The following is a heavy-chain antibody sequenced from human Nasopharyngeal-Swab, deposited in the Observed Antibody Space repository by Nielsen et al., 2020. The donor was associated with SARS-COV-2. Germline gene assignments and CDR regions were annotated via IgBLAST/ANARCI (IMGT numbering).Heavy chain of an antibody. J-gene: IGHJ4*02. CDR3: ARASGKRSSDFDY. D-gene: IGHD6-6*01. CDR1: GFTFSSYW. CDR2: IKQDGSEK. Sequence: GESLKISCAASGFTFSSYWMSWVRQAPGKGLEWVANIKQDGSEKYYVDSVKGRFTISRDNAKNSLYLQMNSLRAEDTAVYYCARASGKRSSDFDYWGQGTLVTVSS. V-gene: IGHV3-7*01.